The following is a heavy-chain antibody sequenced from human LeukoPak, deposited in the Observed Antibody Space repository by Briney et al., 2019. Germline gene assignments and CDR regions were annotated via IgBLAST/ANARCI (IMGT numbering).Heavy chain of an antibody. CDR1: GYTFTSYA. V-gene: IGHV1-3*04. Sequence: ASVTVSCTASGYTFTSYAIQWVRQAPGQRLEWMGWINTVNGNTKYSQKFQDRVTITRDTSASTAYMVLGSLRSEDTAVYYCARSLGGGNLVAWFDPWGQGTLVTVSS. D-gene: IGHD4-23*01. J-gene: IGHJ5*02. CDR2: INTVNGNT. CDR3: ARSLGGGNLVAWFDP.